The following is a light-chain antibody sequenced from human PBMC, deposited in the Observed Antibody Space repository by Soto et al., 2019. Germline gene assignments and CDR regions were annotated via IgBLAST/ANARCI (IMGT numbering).Light chain of an antibody. CDR3: GSYAGSNTWV. V-gene: IGLV2-11*01. Sequence: QSALTQPRSVSGSPGQSVTISCTGTSSEVGGYNYVSWYQQHPGKAPKLMIYDVNKRPSGVPDRFSGSKSGNTASLTISGLQAEDEADYCCGSYAGSNTWVFGGGTKVTVL. CDR1: SSEVGGYNY. J-gene: IGLJ3*02. CDR2: DVN.